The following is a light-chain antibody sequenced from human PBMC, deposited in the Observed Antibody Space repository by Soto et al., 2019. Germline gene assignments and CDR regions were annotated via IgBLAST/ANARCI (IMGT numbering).Light chain of an antibody. V-gene: IGLV2-23*02. Sequence: QSALTQPASVSGSPGQSITISCTGTSSDVGAYNLVSWYQQHSGKAPLLLIYEVTQRPSGVSYRFSGSKSGSTASLTISGLQAEDEGDYYCCSYAGSTSVFGTGTKVTVL. CDR3: CSYAGSTSV. CDR2: EVT. J-gene: IGLJ1*01. CDR1: SSDVGAYNL.